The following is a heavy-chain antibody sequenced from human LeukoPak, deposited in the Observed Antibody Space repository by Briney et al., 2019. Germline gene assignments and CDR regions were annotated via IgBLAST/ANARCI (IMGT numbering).Heavy chain of an antibody. CDR1: GYTFTSYD. CDR3: ATDGVVGATTEYYFDY. Sequence: ASVKVSCKASGYTFTSYDINWVRQATEQGLEWMGWMNPNSGNTGYAQKFQGRVTMTRNTSISTAYMELSSLRSEDTAVYYCATDGVVGATTEYYFDYWGQGTLVTVSS. D-gene: IGHD1-26*01. CDR2: MNPNSGNT. J-gene: IGHJ4*02. V-gene: IGHV1-8*01.